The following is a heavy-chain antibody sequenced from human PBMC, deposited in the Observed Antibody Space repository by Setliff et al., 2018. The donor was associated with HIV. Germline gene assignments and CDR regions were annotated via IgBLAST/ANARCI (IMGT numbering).Heavy chain of an antibody. CDR2: ISYDGKSI. V-gene: IGHV3-30*04. CDR3: AREEPALLSVFALGH. CDR1: GFTFSSYA. J-gene: IGHJ4*02. D-gene: IGHD3-16*01. Sequence: GGSLRLSCAASGFTFSSYAMHWVRQAPGKGLEWVAVISYDGKSIQYADSVKGRFTVSRDNSRKTLYLQMSSLRTGETAVYYCAREEPALLSVFALGHWGQGTLVTVSS.